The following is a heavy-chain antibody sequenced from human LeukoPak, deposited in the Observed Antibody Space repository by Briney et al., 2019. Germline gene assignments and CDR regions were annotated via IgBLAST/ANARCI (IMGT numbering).Heavy chain of an antibody. J-gene: IGHJ4*02. D-gene: IGHD5-18*01. Sequence: GGSLRLSCAVSGLTFSSSWMDWVRQAPGKGLEWVASINPDGNKKYSADSVKGRFTISRDNAENSLYLQMKSLRVEDTAFYYCARDLAYSRLDCWGQGMLVTVSS. CDR1: GLTFSSSW. V-gene: IGHV3-7*01. CDR3: ARDLAYSRLDC. CDR2: INPDGNKK.